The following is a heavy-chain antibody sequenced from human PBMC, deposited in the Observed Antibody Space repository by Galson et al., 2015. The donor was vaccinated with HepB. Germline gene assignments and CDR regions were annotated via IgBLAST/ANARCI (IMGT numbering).Heavy chain of an antibody. CDR3: AAYYVWGSYRHY. J-gene: IGHJ4*02. V-gene: IGHV1-58*01. CDR1: GFTFTSSA. Sequence: SVKVSCKASGFTFTSSAVQWVRQARGQRLEWIGWIVVGSGNTNYAQKFQERVTITRDMSTSTAYMELSSLRSEDTAVYYCAAYYVWGSYRHYWGQGTLVTVSS. D-gene: IGHD3-16*02. CDR2: IVVGSGNT.